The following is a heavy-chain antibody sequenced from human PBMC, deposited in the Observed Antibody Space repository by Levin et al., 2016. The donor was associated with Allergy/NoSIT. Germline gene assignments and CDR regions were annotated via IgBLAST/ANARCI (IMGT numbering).Heavy chain of an antibody. Sequence: WIRQPPGKGLEWIGYIYYSGSTYYNPSLKSRVTISVDTSISTAYLELTRLKPDDTAMYYCVRESGRYYQTLDYWGQGTRVTVSS. V-gene: IGHV4-30-4*01. D-gene: IGHD1-26*01. CDR2: IYYSGST. CDR3: VRESGRYYQTLDY. J-gene: IGHJ4*02.